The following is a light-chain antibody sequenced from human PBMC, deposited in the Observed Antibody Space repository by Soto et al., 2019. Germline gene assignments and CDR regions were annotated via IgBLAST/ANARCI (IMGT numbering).Light chain of an antibody. V-gene: IGLV2-14*03. J-gene: IGLJ1*01. CDR1: SGDVGGYNY. CDR3: SSYTSGSSHYV. Sequence: QSALTQPASVSGSPGQSITISCTGTSGDVGGYNYVSWYQQHPGKAPKLIIYGVTNRPSGVSNRFSGSKSGNTASLTISGLQAEDEADYHCSSYTSGSSHYVFGTGTKVTVL. CDR2: GVT.